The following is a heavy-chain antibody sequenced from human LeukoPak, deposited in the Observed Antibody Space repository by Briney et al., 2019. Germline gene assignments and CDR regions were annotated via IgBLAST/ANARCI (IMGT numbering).Heavy chain of an antibody. Sequence: PGGSLRLSCAASGLIFGSYEMSWVRQAPGKGLEWVSYIDANSNKIYYADSVRGRFSTSRDNPRNSMFLQMNRLRVDDTAVYYCASPLRDYWGPGTLVVVSS. CDR2: IDANSNKI. CDR3: ASPLRDY. V-gene: IGHV3-48*03. CDR1: GLIFGSYE. J-gene: IGHJ4*02.